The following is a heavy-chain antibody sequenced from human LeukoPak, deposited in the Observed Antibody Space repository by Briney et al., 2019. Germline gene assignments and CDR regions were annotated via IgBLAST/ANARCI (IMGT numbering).Heavy chain of an antibody. CDR3: TTEPPMDFFVVLPA. CDR2: IYSGDST. Sequence: GGSLRLSCAASGLTVSSNYMSWVRQAPGKGLEWVSVIYSGDSTNYADSVKGRFTVSRGNSKNTLYLQMNSLKTEDTAVYYCTTEPPMDFFVVLPAWGQGTLVTVSS. J-gene: IGHJ5*02. CDR1: GLTVSSNY. V-gene: IGHV3-53*01. D-gene: IGHD2-2*01.